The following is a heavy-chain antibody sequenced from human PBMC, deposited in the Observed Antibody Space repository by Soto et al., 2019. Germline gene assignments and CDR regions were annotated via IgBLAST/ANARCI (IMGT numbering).Heavy chain of an antibody. V-gene: IGHV3-23*01. CDR3: AKDASEILRYFDWTFDY. D-gene: IGHD3-9*01. Sequence: EVQLLESGGGLVQPGGSLRLSCAASGFTFSSYAMSWVRQAPGKGLEWVSGISGSGGTTFYADSVKGRFTISRDNSKNTLYLQMNSLRAEDTAVYYCAKDASEILRYFDWTFDYWGQGTLVTVSS. J-gene: IGHJ4*02. CDR2: ISGSGGTT. CDR1: GFTFSSYA.